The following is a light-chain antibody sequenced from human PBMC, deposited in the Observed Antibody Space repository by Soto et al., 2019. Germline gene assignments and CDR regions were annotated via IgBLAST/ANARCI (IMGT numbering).Light chain of an antibody. CDR2: EDS. CDR1: SSDVGIYVL. J-gene: IGLJ2*01. V-gene: IGLV2-23*01. Sequence: QSALTQPASVSGSPGQSITISCTGTSSDVGIYVLVSWYQHHPGKAPKLMIYEDSKRPSGISSRFSGSKSGNTASLTISGLQTEDEADYYCFSYAGSSIVTFGGGTKLTVL. CDR3: FSYAGSSIVT.